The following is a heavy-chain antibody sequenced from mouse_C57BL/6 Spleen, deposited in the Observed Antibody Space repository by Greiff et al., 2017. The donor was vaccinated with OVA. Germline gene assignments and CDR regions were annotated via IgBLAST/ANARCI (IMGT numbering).Heavy chain of an antibody. CDR1: GYTFTSYW. J-gene: IGHJ4*01. Sequence: QVQLQQPGAELVRPGSSVKLSCKASGYTFTSYWMHWVKQRPIQGLEWIGNIDPSDSETHYNQKFKDKATLTVDTSSSTAYMQLSSLTSEDSAVYSCAKGGGSPDAMDYWGQGTSVTVSS. CDR2: IDPSDSET. CDR3: AKGGGSPDAMDY. V-gene: IGHV1-52*01.